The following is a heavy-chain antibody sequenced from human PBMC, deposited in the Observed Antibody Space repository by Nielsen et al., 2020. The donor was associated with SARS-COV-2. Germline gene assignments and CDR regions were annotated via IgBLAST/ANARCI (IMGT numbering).Heavy chain of an antibody. CDR3: AKSGGFGELDGWFDP. CDR2: ISGSGDTT. Sequence: GGSLRLSCAASGFTFSSYAMTWVRQTPGKGLEWVSTISGSGDTTYYADSVKGRFTISRDNSKNTLYLQMNSLRAEDTAVYYCAKSGGFGELDGWFDPWGQGTLVTVSS. CDR1: GFTFSSYA. J-gene: IGHJ5*02. V-gene: IGHV3-23*01. D-gene: IGHD3-10*01.